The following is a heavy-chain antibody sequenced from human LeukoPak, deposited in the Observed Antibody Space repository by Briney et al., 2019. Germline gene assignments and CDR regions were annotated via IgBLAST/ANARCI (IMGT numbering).Heavy chain of an antibody. CDR3: AKEGDYDILTGYPRGIAS. V-gene: IGHV3-21*04. CDR1: GFTFSAYN. D-gene: IGHD3-9*01. CDR2: ITTSSTYM. Sequence: KPGGSLRLSCAASGFTFSAYNMNWVRRTPGKGLEWVSSITTSSTYMFYADSVRGRFTISRDNAENSLYLQMNSLRAEDPAVYYCAKEGDYDILTGYPRGIASWGPGTLVTVSS. J-gene: IGHJ4*02.